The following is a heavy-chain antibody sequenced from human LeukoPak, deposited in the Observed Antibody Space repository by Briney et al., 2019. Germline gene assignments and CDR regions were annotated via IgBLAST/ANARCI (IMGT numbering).Heavy chain of an antibody. J-gene: IGHJ5*02. Sequence: PSGTLSLTFTVSGGSISSYYWSWIRQPAGKGLEWIGRIYTSGSTNYIPSLKSRVTMSVDTSKNQFSLKLSSVTAADTAVYYCAREAQIYYDFWSGYYEVNWFDHWGQGTLVTVSS. V-gene: IGHV4-4*07. CDR3: AREAQIYYDFWSGYYEVNWFDH. D-gene: IGHD3-3*01. CDR1: GGSISSYY. CDR2: IYTSGST.